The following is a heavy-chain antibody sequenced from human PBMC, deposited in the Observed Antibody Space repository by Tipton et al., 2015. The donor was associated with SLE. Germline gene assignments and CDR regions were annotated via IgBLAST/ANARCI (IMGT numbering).Heavy chain of an antibody. D-gene: IGHD3-22*01. V-gene: IGHV1-69*06. J-gene: IGHJ4*02. CDR2: IIPIFGTA. CDR3: ARDRYSDGSGVYYEAGY. CDR1: GGTFSSYA. Sequence: QVQLVQSGAEVKKPGSSVKVSCKASGGTFSSYAISWVRQAPGQGLEWMGGIIPIFGTANYAQKFQGRVTITADKSTSTAYMELSSLRSDDTAVYYCARDRYSDGSGVYYEAGYWGQGTLVTVSS.